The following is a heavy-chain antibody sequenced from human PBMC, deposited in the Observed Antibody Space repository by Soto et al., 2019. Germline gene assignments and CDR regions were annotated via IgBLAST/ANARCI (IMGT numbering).Heavy chain of an antibody. D-gene: IGHD1-26*01. J-gene: IGHJ4*02. V-gene: IGHV1-69*06. CDR3: AREGGVGATTGWD. CDR1: GGTFSSYA. CDR2: IIPIFGTA. Sequence: QVQLVQSGAEVKKPGSSVKVSCKASGGTFSSYAISWVRQAPGQGLEWMGGIIPIFGTANYAQKFQGRVTFTEDISTSPAHLGLSSLRFGDTAVYYWAREGGVGATTGWDWGQGTLVTVSS.